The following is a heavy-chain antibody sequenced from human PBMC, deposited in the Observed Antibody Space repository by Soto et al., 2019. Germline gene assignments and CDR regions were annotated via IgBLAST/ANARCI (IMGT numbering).Heavy chain of an antibody. J-gene: IGHJ4*02. Sequence: SETLSLTCTVSGGSISSYYWSWIRQPPGKGLEWIGYIYYSGSTNYNPSLKSRVTISVDTSKNQFSLKLSSVTAADSAVYYCARQGGRGSFYFDYWGQGTLVTVSS. CDR3: ARQGGRGSFYFDY. V-gene: IGHV4-59*08. D-gene: IGHD1-26*01. CDR1: GGSISSYY. CDR2: IYYSGST.